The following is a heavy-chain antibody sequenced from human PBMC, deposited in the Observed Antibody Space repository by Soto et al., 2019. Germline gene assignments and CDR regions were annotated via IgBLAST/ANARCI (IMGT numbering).Heavy chain of an antibody. J-gene: IGHJ4*02. CDR3: ARVSSSSARYGDGDLDY. CDR2: INPSGGST. V-gene: IGHV1-46*03. Sequence: GASVKVSCKASGYTFTSYYMHWVRQAPGQGLEWMGIINPSGGSTSYAQKFQGRVTMTRDTSTSTVYMELSSLRSEDTAVYYCARVSSSSARYGDGDLDYWGQGTLVTVSS. D-gene: IGHD6-6*01. CDR1: GYTFTSYY.